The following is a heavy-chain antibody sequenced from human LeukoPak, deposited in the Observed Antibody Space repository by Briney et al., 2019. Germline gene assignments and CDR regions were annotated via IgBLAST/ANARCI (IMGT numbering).Heavy chain of an antibody. CDR1: GYTFTGYY. CDR3: ARAAPRNYAGGSWFFDWFDP. CDR2: INPNSGGT. D-gene: IGHD2-15*01. Sequence: ASVKVSCKASGYTFTGYYMHWVRQAPGQGLEWMGWINPNSGGTNSAQQFQGRVTMARDTSTSTAYMELNSLTSDDTAMYYCARAAPRNYAGGSWFFDWFDPWGQGTLVTVSS. V-gene: IGHV1-2*02. J-gene: IGHJ5*02.